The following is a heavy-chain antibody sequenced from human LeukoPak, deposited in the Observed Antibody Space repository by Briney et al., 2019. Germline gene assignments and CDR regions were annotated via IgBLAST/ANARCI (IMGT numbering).Heavy chain of an antibody. D-gene: IGHD2-15*01. J-gene: IGHJ4*02. CDR3: AKTRGYCSSGTCYLSD. CDR1: GFTFSRYA. CDR2: ISYSGNTI. V-gene: IGHV3-48*02. Sequence: GRSLRLSCAASGFTFSRYAMHWVRQAPGKGLEWVSYISYSGNTIYYADSVKGRFTVSRDNAKNSLYLQINSLRDEDTAVYYCAKTRGYCSSGTCYLSDWGQGTPVSVSS.